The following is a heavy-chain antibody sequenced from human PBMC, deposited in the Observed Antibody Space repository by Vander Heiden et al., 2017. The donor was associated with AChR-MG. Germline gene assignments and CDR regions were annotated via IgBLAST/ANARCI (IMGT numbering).Heavy chain of an antibody. CDR2: FSGTTGST. Sequence: EVQVLESGGGLIQPGGSLRLSCAASGFTSSSYAMSWVRQAPGKGLEWVSSFSGTTGSTYYADSVKGRFTISRDNPKNRLYLQMNSLRAEDTAVYYCAKPGIWPSIADAFDIWGQGTMVTVSS. CDR3: AKPGIWPSIADAFDI. CDR1: GFTSSSYA. V-gene: IGHV3-23*01. J-gene: IGHJ3*02. D-gene: IGHD6-6*01.